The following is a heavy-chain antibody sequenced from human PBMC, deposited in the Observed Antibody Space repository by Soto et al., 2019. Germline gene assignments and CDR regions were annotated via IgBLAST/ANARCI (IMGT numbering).Heavy chain of an antibody. Sequence: QVLLLQSGTEVKKPGSSLRVSCKASGGSISGYAISWVRQAPGQGLEWMGGIIPLFRTTNYIPKFQGRVTITADTSTSTAYMELSSLRFEDTAVYYCATAVAGRLDVWGQGTTVIVS. V-gene: IGHV1-69*06. J-gene: IGHJ6*02. CDR3: ATAVAGRLDV. CDR1: GGSISGYA. CDR2: IIPLFRTT. D-gene: IGHD6-19*01.